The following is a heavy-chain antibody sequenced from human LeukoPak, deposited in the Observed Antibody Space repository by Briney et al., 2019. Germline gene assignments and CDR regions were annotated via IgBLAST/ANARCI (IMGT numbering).Heavy chain of an antibody. D-gene: IGHD6-13*01. CDR3: ASSRDAQYSSSWPQ. V-gene: IGHV4-39*01. CDR1: GGSISSSSYY. J-gene: IGHJ4*02. Sequence: PSETLSLTCTVSGGSISSSSYYWGWIRQPPGKGLEWIGSIYYSGSTYYNPSLKSRVTISVDTSKNQFSLKLSSVTAADTAVYYCASSRDAQYSSSWPQWGQGTLVTVSS. CDR2: IYYSGST.